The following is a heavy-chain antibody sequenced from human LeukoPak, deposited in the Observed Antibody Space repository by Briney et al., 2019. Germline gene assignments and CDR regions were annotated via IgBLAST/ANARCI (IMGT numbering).Heavy chain of an antibody. V-gene: IGHV1-69*13. Sequence: SVKVSCKASGGTFISYAISWVRQAPGQGLEWMGGIIPIFGTANYAQKFQGRVTITADESTSTAYMELSSLRSEDTAVYYCARSPRGYCSSTSCYRRDWFDPWGQGTLVTVSS. D-gene: IGHD2-2*02. CDR2: IIPIFGTA. CDR1: GGTFISYA. CDR3: ARSPRGYCSSTSCYRRDWFDP. J-gene: IGHJ5*02.